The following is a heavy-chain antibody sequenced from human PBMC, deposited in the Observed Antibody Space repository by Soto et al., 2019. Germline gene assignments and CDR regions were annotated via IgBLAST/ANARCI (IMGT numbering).Heavy chain of an antibody. J-gene: IGHJ5*02. V-gene: IGHV1-18*01. CDR1: GYNVNTYG. D-gene: IGHD6-13*01. CDR3: ARWSSTWPDNQFDP. CDR2: IGAYNGNT. Sequence: QVQLVQSGAEVKKPGASVKVSCKASGYNVNTYGFSWVRQAPGQGLEWVGWIGAYNGNTKYAQNFHGRVTITTDTYTRTAYMELRSLTSDDTAVYYCARWSSTWPDNQFDPWGQGTLVTVSS.